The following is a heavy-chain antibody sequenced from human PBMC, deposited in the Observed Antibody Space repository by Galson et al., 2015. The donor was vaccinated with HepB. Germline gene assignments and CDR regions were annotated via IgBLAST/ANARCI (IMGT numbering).Heavy chain of an antibody. CDR3: AHSSPHLAAAGPGPFDY. CDR2: IYWDDDK. Sequence: PALVKPTQTLTLTCTFSGFSLSTSGVGVGWIRQPPGKALEWLALIYWDDDKRYSPSLKSRLTITKDTSKNQVVLTMTNMDPVDTATYYCAHSSPHLAAAGPGPFDYWGQGTLVTVSS. D-gene: IGHD6-13*01. CDR1: GFSLSTSGVG. J-gene: IGHJ4*02. V-gene: IGHV2-5*02.